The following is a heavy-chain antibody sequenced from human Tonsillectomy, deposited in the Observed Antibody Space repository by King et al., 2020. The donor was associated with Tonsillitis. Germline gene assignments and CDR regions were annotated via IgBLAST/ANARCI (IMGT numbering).Heavy chain of an antibody. V-gene: IGHV1-69*04. CDR3: ASRAGYGDYGNNWFDT. Sequence: QLVQSGAEVKKPGSSVKVSCKASGGTFSSYAISWVRQAPGQGLEWMGRIIPILGIANYAQKFQGRVTITADKSTSTAYMELSSLRSEDTAVYYWASRAGYGDYGNNWFDTWGQGTLVTVSS. CDR1: GGTFSSYA. CDR2: IIPILGIA. J-gene: IGHJ5*02. D-gene: IGHD4-17*01.